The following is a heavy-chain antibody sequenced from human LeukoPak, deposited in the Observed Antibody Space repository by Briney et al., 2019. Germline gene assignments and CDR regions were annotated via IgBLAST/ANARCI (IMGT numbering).Heavy chain of an antibody. J-gene: IGHJ4*02. CDR1: GGSFSGYY. Sequence: SETLSLTCAVYGGSFSGYYWGWIRQPPGKGLEWIGEINHVGSTNYNPSLKSRVTISLDTSKNQFSLKLSSVTAADTAVYYCARKSNFGYCSGGSCYSLWGQGTLVTVSS. CDR2: INHVGST. CDR3: ARKSNFGYCSGGSCYSL. V-gene: IGHV4-34*01. D-gene: IGHD2-15*01.